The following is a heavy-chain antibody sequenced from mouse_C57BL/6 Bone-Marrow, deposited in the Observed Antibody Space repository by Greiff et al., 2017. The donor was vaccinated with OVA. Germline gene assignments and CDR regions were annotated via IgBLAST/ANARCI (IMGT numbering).Heavy chain of an antibody. V-gene: IGHV1-62-2*01. CDR2: FYPGSGSI. CDR3: GRREEGRHGVY. J-gene: IGHJ2*01. CDR1: GYTFTEYT. Sequence: QVQLQQSGAELVKPGASVKLSCKASGYTFTEYTIHWVKQRPGQGLEWIGWFYPGSGSIKYNEKFKGKATLTVDKSSSTAYMELSRLTSEDSAVCYYGRREEGRHGVYWGQGTTLTVSS.